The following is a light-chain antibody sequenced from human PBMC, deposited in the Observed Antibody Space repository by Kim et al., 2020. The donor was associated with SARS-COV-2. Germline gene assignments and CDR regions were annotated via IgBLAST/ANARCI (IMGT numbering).Light chain of an antibody. CDR3: QQAYSTPT. J-gene: IGKJ1*01. Sequence: DVQMTQSPSSLSASVGDSVTITCRASQSIRSYLNWYQQRPGKAPKLLIYAASSLQSGVPSRFSGSGSGTDFTLIVSSLQPEDFATYYCQQAYSTPTFGQGTKVYIK. CDR2: AAS. V-gene: IGKV1-39*01. CDR1: QSIRSY.